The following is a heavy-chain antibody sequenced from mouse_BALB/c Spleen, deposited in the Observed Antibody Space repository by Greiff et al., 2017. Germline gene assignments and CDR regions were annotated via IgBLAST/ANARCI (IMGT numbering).Heavy chain of an antibody. V-gene: IGHV5-6*01. CDR1: GFTFSSYG. J-gene: IGHJ4*01. CDR3: AREGAMDY. CDR2: ISSGGSYT. Sequence: EVQLQESGGDLVKPGGSLKLSCAASGFTFSSYGMSWVRQTPDKRLEWVATISSGGSYTYYQDSVKGRFTISRDNAKNTLYLQMSSLKSEDTAMYYCAREGAMDYWGQGTSVTVSS.